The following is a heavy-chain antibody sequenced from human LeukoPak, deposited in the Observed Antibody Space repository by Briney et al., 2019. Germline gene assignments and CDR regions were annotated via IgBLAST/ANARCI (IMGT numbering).Heavy chain of an antibody. J-gene: IGHJ4*02. CDR2: IYRGGST. CDR1: GFTVSSNY. D-gene: IGHD1-26*01. V-gene: IGHV3-53*01. CDR3: ARVNYYDLYFDY. Sequence: GGSLRLSCAASGFTVSSNYMSWVRQAPGKGLEWVSVIYRGGSTYYADSVKGRFTISRDNSKNTLSLQMNSLRAEDTAVYYCARVNYYDLYFDYWGQGTLVTVSS.